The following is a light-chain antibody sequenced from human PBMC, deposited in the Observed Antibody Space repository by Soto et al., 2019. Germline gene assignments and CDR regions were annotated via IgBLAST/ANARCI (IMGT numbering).Light chain of an antibody. CDR3: CSYTSSSTPWV. CDR1: SSDVGGYNY. V-gene: IGLV2-14*03. Sequence: QSALTQPASVSGSPGQSITISCTGTSSDVGGYNYVSWYQQHPGKAPKLMIYDVSDRPSGVSNRFSASKSGNTASLTISGLQAEDEAYYYCCSYTSSSTPWVFGTGTKVTVL. J-gene: IGLJ1*01. CDR2: DVS.